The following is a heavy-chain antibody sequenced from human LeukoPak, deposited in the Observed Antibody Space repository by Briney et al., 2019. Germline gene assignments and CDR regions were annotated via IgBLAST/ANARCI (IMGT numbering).Heavy chain of an antibody. Sequence: SETLSLTCAVSGYSISSGYYWGWIRQPPGKGLEWIGSIYHSGSTYYNPSLKSRVTISVDTSKNQFSLKLSSVTAADTAVYYCARRASGYEKETTDYWGQGTLVTVSS. V-gene: IGHV4-38-2*01. D-gene: IGHD5-12*01. CDR3: ARRASGYEKETTDY. CDR2: IYHSGST. CDR1: GYSISSGYY. J-gene: IGHJ4*02.